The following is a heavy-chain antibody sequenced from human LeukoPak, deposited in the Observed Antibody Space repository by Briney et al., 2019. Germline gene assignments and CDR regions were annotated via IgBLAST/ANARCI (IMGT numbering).Heavy chain of an antibody. Sequence: GGSLRLSCAASGFTFSSYDMHWVRQAPGKGLEWLAFIRYDGINKYYADSVKGRFTISRDNSKNTLYLQMNGLRAEDTAVYYCAKAGDSSGWFGFFDYWGQGTLVTVSS. CDR1: GFTFSSYD. J-gene: IGHJ4*02. CDR3: AKAGDSSGWFGFFDY. V-gene: IGHV3-30*02. CDR2: IRYDGINK. D-gene: IGHD6-19*01.